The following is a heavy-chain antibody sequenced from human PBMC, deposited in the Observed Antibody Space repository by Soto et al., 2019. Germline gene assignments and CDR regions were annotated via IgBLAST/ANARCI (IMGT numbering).Heavy chain of an antibody. J-gene: IGHJ5*02. Sequence: PSETLSLTCTVSGGSISSSSYYWGWIRQPPGKGLEWIGSIYYSGSTYYNPSLKSRVTISVDTSKNQFSLKLSSVTAADTAVYYCARGYSSGWYGRPTNWFDPWGQGTLVTVSS. CDR3: ARGYSSGWYGRPTNWFDP. V-gene: IGHV4-39*01. CDR2: IYYSGST. CDR1: GGSISSSSYY. D-gene: IGHD6-19*01.